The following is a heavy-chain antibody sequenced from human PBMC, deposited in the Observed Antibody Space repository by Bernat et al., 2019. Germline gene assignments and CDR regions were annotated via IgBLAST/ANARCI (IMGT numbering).Heavy chain of an antibody. CDR1: GYTFTSYA. V-gene: IGHV1-3*01. Sequence: QVQLVQSGAEVKKPGASVKVSCKASGYTFTSYAMHWARQAPGQRLEWMGWINAGNGNTKYSQKFQGRVTITRDTSASTAYMELSSLRSEDTAVYYCARGKSVTTFDYWGQGTLVTVSS. D-gene: IGHD4-17*01. CDR3: ARGKSVTTFDY. CDR2: INAGNGNT. J-gene: IGHJ4*02.